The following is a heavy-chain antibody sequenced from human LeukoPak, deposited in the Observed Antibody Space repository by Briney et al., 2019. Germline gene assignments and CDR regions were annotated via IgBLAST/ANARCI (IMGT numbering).Heavy chain of an antibody. CDR1: GGSISSSSYY. CDR3: ARAIRYYYYYGMDV. V-gene: IGHV4-39*01. CDR2: IYYSGST. Sequence: SETLSLTCTVSGGSISSSSYYWRWIRQPPGKGLEWIGSIYYSGSTYYNPSLKSRVTISVDTSKNQFSLKFSSVAAADTAVYYCARAIRYYYYYGMDVWGKGTTVTVSS. J-gene: IGHJ6*04.